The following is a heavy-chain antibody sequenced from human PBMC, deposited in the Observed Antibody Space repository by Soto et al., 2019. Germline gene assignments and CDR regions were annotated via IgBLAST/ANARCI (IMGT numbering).Heavy chain of an antibody. CDR2: ISSSSSYT. Sequence: GGSLILSCAASGFTFSDYYMSWIRQAPGKGLEWVSYISSSSSYTNYADSVKGRFTISRDNAKNSLYLQMNSLRAEDKAVYYCARDLFFGVAPPGGGQGTLVTVS. J-gene: IGHJ4*02. D-gene: IGHD3-3*01. CDR1: GFTFSDYY. CDR3: ARDLFFGVAPPG. V-gene: IGHV3-11*06.